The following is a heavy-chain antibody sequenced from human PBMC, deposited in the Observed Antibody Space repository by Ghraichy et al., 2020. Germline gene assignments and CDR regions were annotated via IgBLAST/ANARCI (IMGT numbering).Heavy chain of an antibody. CDR2: IYSSGTT. V-gene: IGHV3-53*01. D-gene: IGHD3-9*01. CDR1: GFSVYSNY. J-gene: IGHJ4*02. CDR3: ATEEVNILSGRGGLDY. Sequence: GDSLNISCAASGFSVYSNYMTWVRQAPGKGLEWVSTIYSSGTTYYGDSVKGRFTISRDYSKNTLYLQMNSLRVEDTAVYYCATEEVNILSGRGGLDYWGQGTLVPVS.